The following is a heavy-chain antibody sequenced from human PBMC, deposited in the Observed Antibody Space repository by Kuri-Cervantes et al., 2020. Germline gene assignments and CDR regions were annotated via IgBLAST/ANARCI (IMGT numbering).Heavy chain of an antibody. CDR3: AKAAGNWGYYFHYGMDV. CDR1: GCTFGSYG. CDR2: ISYDGGKK. Sequence: GESLKISCAASGCTFGSYGMHWVRQAPGKGLEWVAVISYDGGKKYYVDSVKGRFTVSRDNTKNTVDLQMDSLRPEDTAVYYCAKAAGNWGYYFHYGMDVWGQGTTVTVSS. V-gene: IGHV3-30*18. D-gene: IGHD3-16*01. J-gene: IGHJ6*02.